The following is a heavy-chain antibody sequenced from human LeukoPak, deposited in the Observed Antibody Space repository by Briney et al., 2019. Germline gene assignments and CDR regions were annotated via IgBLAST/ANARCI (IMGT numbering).Heavy chain of an antibody. CDR3: ARVDNGAARNFDY. V-gene: IGHV1-2*02. J-gene: IGHJ4*02. Sequence: ASVKVSCKASGYTFTSYYMHWVRQAPGQRHEWRGSLTPNSGGTNYALKFQGSVTMTMDTSISTAYMELSRLRSDDTAVYYCARVDNGAARNFDYWGQGTLVTVSS. CDR2: LTPNSGGT. D-gene: IGHD6-6*01. CDR1: GYTFTSYY.